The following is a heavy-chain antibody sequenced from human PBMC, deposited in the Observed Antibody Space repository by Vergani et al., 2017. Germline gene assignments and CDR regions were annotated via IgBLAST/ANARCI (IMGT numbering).Heavy chain of an antibody. CDR1: GYTFTSYG. J-gene: IGHJ5*02. V-gene: IGHV1-18*01. D-gene: IGHD3-3*01. Sequence: QVQLVQSGADVKKPGASVKVSCKASGYTFTSYGISWVRQAPGQGLEWMGWISAYNGNTNYAQKLQGRVTMTTDTSASTAYMELRILRSDDTTVYYCARTTQPEYDFWSGIPMRGWFDRWDQRTLLSV. CDR3: ARTTQPEYDFWSGIPMRGWFDR. CDR2: ISAYNGNT.